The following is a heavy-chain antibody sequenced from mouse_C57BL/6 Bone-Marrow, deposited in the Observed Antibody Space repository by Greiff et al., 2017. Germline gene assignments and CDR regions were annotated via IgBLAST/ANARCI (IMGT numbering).Heavy chain of an antibody. J-gene: IGHJ3*01. CDR2: ISDGGSYT. CDR1: GFTFSSYA. Sequence: EVKVVESGGGLVKPGGSLKLSCAASGFTFSSYAMSWVRQTPEQRLAWVATISDGGSYTYYPDNLKGRFTISRDNAKNNLYLQMSHLKSEDTAMYYCARDGGLRRSFAYWGQGTLVTVSA. D-gene: IGHD2-4*01. CDR3: ARDGGLRRSFAY. V-gene: IGHV5-4*01.